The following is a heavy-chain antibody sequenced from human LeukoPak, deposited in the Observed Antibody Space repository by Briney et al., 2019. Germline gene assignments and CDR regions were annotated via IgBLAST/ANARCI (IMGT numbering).Heavy chain of an antibody. Sequence: SETLSLTCTVTLCFISSCGYYEICIRHPPGKGLEWIGYIYYSESTYYNSSVKGRVTISVETYKTKFSLKLSSVTAADTAVYYCARDTWSRFDPWGQGTLVTVSS. CDR3: ARDTWSRFDP. J-gene: IGHJ5*02. D-gene: IGHD3-3*01. V-gene: IGHV4-31*03. CDR2: IYYSEST. CDR1: LCFISSCGYY.